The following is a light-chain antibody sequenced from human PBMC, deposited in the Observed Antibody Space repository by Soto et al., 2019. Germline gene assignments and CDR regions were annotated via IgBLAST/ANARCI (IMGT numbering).Light chain of an antibody. V-gene: IGLV2-14*01. J-gene: IGLJ2*01. CDR1: SSDVGGYDY. Sequence: QSALTQPASVSGSPGQSITISCTGTSSDVGGYDYVSWYQQHPGKAPKLMIYDVSHRPSGVSNRFSGSKSGNTASLTISGLQAEDEADYYCSSYTSSSTRVFGGGTKLTAL. CDR2: DVS. CDR3: SSYTSSSTRV.